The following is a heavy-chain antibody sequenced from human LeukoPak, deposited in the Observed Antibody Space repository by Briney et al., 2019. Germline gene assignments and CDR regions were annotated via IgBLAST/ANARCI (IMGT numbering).Heavy chain of an antibody. V-gene: IGHV5-10-1*01. J-gene: IGHJ3*02. CDR2: IDHSEPYT. Sequence: GESPKTSFKGPGYSFTNVWISWVRQMPGKGLELMGRIDHSEPYTNYTPSLQGQVTISADKSMSTAYLQWSSLKASDTAMYYCARHYYYGSGTSDAFDIWGQGTMVTVSS. CDR1: GYSFTNVW. CDR3: ARHYYYGSGTSDAFDI. D-gene: IGHD3-10*01.